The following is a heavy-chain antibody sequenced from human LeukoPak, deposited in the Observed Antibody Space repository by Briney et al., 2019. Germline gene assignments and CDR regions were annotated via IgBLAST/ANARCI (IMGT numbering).Heavy chain of an antibody. CDR1: GFMFSSYG. V-gene: IGHV3-30*02. CDR2: IQHDGSGQ. CDR3: TKDDGYYDSSGSFLFDS. Sequence: GGSLRLSCTASGFMFSSYGMHWVRQAPGKGLDWMAYIQHDGSGQFYAGSVKGRFTISRDNSKNTLYLQMNSLRAEDTAVYYCTKDDGYYDSSGSFLFDSWGQGTLVTVSS. D-gene: IGHD3-22*01. J-gene: IGHJ4*02.